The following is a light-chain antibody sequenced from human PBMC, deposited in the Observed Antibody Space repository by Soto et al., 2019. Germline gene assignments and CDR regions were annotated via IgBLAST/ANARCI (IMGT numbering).Light chain of an antibody. CDR1: QSISSW. J-gene: IGKJ1*01. CDR2: AAS. Sequence: DIQMTHSPSTLSASVGDRVTITFRSSQSISSWVAWYQQKPGKGPKLLIYAASTLQSGVPSRFSGSGSGTDFTLTISSLQPEDVATYYCQKYNSALQTFGQGTKVDIK. V-gene: IGKV1-27*01. CDR3: QKYNSALQT.